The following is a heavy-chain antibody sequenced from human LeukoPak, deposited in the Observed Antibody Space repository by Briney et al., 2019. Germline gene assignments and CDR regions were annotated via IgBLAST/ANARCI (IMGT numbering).Heavy chain of an antibody. V-gene: IGHV3-30*04. CDR2: ILYDGSNK. CDR1: EFTFSSYA. D-gene: IGHD6-13*01. Sequence: GGSLRLSCAASEFTFSSYAMHWVRQAPGKGLEWVAVILYDGSNKYYADSVKGRFTISRDNSKNTLYLQMNSLRAEDTAVYYCARGSKYNSRWSRNKWFDPWGQGTLVTVSS. J-gene: IGHJ5*02. CDR3: ARGSKYNSRWSRNKWFDP.